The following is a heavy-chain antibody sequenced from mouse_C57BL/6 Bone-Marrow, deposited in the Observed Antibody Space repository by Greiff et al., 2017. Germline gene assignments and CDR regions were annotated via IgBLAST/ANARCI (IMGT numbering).Heavy chain of an antibody. J-gene: IGHJ3*01. CDR2: INPSSGYT. CDR1: GYTFTSYW. Sequence: QVHVKQSGAELAKPGASVKLSCKASGYTFTSYWMHWVKQRPGQGLEWIGYINPSSGYTKYNQKFKDKATLTADKSSSTAYMQLSSLTYEDSAVXYCARGGTAQVLLAYWGQGTLVTVSA. V-gene: IGHV1-7*01. D-gene: IGHD3-2*02. CDR3: ARGGTAQVLLAY.